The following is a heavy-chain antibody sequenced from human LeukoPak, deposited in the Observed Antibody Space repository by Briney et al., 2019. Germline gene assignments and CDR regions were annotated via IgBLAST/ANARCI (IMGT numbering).Heavy chain of an antibody. V-gene: IGHV1-69*04. CDR1: GGTFSSYA. J-gene: IGHJ6*02. CDR3: ARENCSSTSCYQGTYYYYGMDV. D-gene: IGHD2-2*01. CDR2: IIPIFGIA. Sequence: GASVKVSCTASGGTFSSYAISWVRQAPGQGLEWMGRIIPIFGIANYAQKFQGRVTITADKSTSTAYMELSSLRSEDTAVYYCARENCSSTSCYQGTYYYYGMDVWGQGTTVTVSS.